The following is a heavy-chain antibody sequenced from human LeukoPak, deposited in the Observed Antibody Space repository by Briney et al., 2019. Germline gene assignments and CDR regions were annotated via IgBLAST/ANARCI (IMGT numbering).Heavy chain of an antibody. Sequence: PGGSLRLSCAASGFTFRSFAMSWVRQAPGKGLEWVSAISDSGISTYFADSVKGRFTISRDNSKNTLYLQMNSLRAEDTAVYYCAKDTGQLRWGQGTLVTVSS. J-gene: IGHJ4*02. D-gene: IGHD2-2*01. CDR3: AKDTGQLR. CDR1: GFTFRSFA. CDR2: ISDSGIST. V-gene: IGHV3-23*01.